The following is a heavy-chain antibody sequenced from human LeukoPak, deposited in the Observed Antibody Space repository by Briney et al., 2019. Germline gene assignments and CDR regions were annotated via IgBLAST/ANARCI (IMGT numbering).Heavy chain of an antibody. CDR3: ARETYCSGGSCYPYYFDY. CDR1: GFTFSSYE. J-gene: IGHJ4*02. D-gene: IGHD2-15*01. V-gene: IGHV3-48*03. Sequence: GGSLRLSCAASGFTFSSYEMNWVRQAPGKGLEWVSYISSSGSTIYYADSVKGRFTISRDNAKNSLYLQMNSLRAEDTAVYYCARETYCSGGSCYPYYFDYWGQGTLVTVSS. CDR2: ISSSGSTI.